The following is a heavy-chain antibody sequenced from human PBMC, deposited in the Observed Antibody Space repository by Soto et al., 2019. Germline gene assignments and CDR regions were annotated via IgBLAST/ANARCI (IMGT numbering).Heavy chain of an antibody. D-gene: IGHD3-22*01. V-gene: IGHV4-39*01. J-gene: IGHJ4*02. CDR3: ARHSREINYYDSSGPSGGFDY. CDR1: GGSISSSSYY. CDR2: TYYSGST. Sequence: SETLSLTCTVSGGSISSSSYYWGWIRQPPGKGLEWIGSTYYSGSTYYNPSLKSRVTISVDTSKNQFSLKLSSVTAADTAVYYCARHSREINYYDSSGPSGGFDYWGQGTLVTVS.